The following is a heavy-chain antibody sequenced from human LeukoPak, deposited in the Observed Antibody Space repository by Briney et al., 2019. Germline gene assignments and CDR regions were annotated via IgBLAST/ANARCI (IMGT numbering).Heavy chain of an antibody. D-gene: IGHD6-13*01. CDR2: IKQDGSEK. Sequence: PGGSLRLSCAASGFTFSAYWMSWVRQAPGKGLEWVANIKQDGSEKYYVDSVKGRFTISRDNAKNSLYLQMNSLRAEDTAVYYCARVSRIAAASEYFQHWGQGTLVTVSS. J-gene: IGHJ1*01. V-gene: IGHV3-7*01. CDR1: GFTFSAYW. CDR3: ARVSRIAAASEYFQH.